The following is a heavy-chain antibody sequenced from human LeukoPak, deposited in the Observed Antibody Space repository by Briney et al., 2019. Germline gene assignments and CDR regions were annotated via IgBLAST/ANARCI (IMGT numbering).Heavy chain of an antibody. CDR1: GFIFRSFA. Sequence: PGGSLRLSCGASGFIFRSFAMSWVRQAPGKGLEWLSSISGSGNYIYQADSLNGRFTISRDNSKNTLYIQINSLRVEDTAVYYCARDGSWGDYQFYFYMDVWGKGTTVTVSS. CDR2: ISGSGNYI. J-gene: IGHJ6*03. V-gene: IGHV3-23*01. D-gene: IGHD2-2*01. CDR3: ARDGSWGDYQFYFYMDV.